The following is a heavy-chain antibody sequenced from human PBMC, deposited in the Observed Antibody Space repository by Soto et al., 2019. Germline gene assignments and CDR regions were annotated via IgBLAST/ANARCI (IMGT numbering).Heavy chain of an antibody. V-gene: IGHV4-4*02. CDR3: ARDRGRDGDVFDY. CDR2: IYHSGSI. Sequence: SETLSLTCAVSSGSISSTNWWSWVRQPPGKGLEWIGEIYHSGSINYNPSLESRVTISVDKSKNQFSLKLNSVTAADTAVYYCARDRGRDGDVFDYWGQGTLVTV. J-gene: IGHJ4*02. CDR1: SGSISSTNW. D-gene: IGHD2-21*02.